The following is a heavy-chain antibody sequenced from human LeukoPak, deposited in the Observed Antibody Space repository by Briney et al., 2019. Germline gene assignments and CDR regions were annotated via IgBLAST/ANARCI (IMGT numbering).Heavy chain of an antibody. CDR3: ASDSGDTAMVTPFLK. CDR1: GGSISSYY. J-gene: IGHJ4*02. Sequence: PSETLSLTCTVSGGSISSYYWSWIRQPAGEGLEWIGRIYTSGSTNHNPSLKRRVTMSVDTSKNQFSLKLSSVTAADTAVYYCASDSGDTAMVTPFLKWGQGTLVSVSS. V-gene: IGHV4-4*07. CDR2: IYTSGST. D-gene: IGHD5-18*01.